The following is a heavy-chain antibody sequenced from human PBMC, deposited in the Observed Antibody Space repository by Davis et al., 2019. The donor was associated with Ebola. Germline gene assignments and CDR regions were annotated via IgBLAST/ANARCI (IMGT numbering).Heavy chain of an antibody. CDR3: ARYGDHGYYYYGMDV. V-gene: IGHV3-30-3*01. Sequence: GESLKISCAASGFTFSSYAMHWVRQAPGKGLEWVAVISYDGSNKYYADSVKGRFTISRDNSKNTLYLQMNSLRAEDTAVYYCARYGDHGYYYYGMDVWGQGTTVTVSS. D-gene: IGHD4-17*01. J-gene: IGHJ6*02. CDR2: ISYDGSNK. CDR1: GFTFSSYA.